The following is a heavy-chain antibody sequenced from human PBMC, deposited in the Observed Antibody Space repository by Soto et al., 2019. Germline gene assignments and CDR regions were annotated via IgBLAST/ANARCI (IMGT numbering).Heavy chain of an antibody. CDR1: VFTFSSYW. J-gene: IGHJ3*02. Sequence: WVLRLSCAASVFTFSSYWMSWVRQAPGKGLEWVANIKQDGSEKYYVDSVKGRFTISRDNAKNSLYLQMNSLRAEDTAVYYCASNYYDSINDACDIWGQGKMVTVXS. V-gene: IGHV3-7*03. CDR2: IKQDGSEK. CDR3: ASNYYDSINDACDI. D-gene: IGHD3-22*01.